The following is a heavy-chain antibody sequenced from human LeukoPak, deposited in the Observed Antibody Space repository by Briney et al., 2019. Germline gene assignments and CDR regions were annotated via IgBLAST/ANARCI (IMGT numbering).Heavy chain of an antibody. Sequence: GGSLRLSCAASGFDFSGSAIHWVRQASGKGLEWVGRIRIKANSYATAYAASVKGRFTISRDDSKNTAYLQMNSLKTEDTAVCYCARGVSSGWYVAFQHWGQGTLVTVSS. D-gene: IGHD6-19*01. CDR2: IRIKANSYAT. J-gene: IGHJ1*01. CDR1: GFDFSGSA. CDR3: ARGVSSGWYVAFQH. V-gene: IGHV3-73*01.